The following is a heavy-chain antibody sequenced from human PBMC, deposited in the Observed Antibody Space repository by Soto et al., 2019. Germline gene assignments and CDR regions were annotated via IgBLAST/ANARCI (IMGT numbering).Heavy chain of an antibody. Sequence: PSETLSLTCAVYGGSFSGYYWSWIRQPPGKGLEWIGEINHSGSTNYNPSLKSRVTISVDTSKNQFSLKLSSVTAADTAVYYCARSQYYGSGSYYKPPNNWFDPWGQGTLVTVSS. CDR2: INHSGST. CDR1: GGSFSGYY. CDR3: ARSQYYGSGSYYKPPNNWFDP. V-gene: IGHV4-34*01. J-gene: IGHJ5*02. D-gene: IGHD3-10*01.